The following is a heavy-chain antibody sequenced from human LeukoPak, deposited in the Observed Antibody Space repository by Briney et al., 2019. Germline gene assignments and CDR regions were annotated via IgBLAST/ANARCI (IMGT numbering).Heavy chain of an antibody. V-gene: IGHV4-34*01. J-gene: IGHJ6*03. CDR1: GVVSGGNY. D-gene: IGHD1-1*01. Sequence: SETLSLTCGVYGVVSGGNYWSWIRQSPGRGLEWIGEINHRGSTNYNPSLKSRVIISIDTSKNQFSLKLSSVTAADTADYYCARLLPRTGTTAYYFHNDMDVWGKGTTVTISS. CDR3: ARLLPRTGTTAYYFHNDMDV. CDR2: INHRGST.